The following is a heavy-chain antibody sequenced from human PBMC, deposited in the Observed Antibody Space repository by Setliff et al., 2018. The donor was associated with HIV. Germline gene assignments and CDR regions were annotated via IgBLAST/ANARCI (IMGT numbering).Heavy chain of an antibody. CDR3: ARDIWAYGLMGS. V-gene: IGHV4-34*01. Sequence: SETLSLTCAVYGGSFSGYYWSWIRQPPGKGLEWIGEINHSGSTNYNPSLKIRVTISVDTSMDPFSLKLTYVTAADTAVYYCARDIWAYGLMGSWGQGTLVTVSS. CDR2: INHSGST. CDR1: GGSFSGYY. J-gene: IGHJ5*02. D-gene: IGHD4-17*01.